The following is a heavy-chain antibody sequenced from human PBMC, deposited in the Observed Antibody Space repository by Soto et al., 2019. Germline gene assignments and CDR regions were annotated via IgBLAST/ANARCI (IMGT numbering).Heavy chain of an antibody. CDR2: ISGSGGST. Sequence: EVQLLESGGGLVQPGGSLRLSCAASGFTFSSYAMSWVRQAPGKGLEWVSAISGSGGSTYYADSVKGRFTISRDNSKNTLYLQMNSLRAEDTAVSYCAKDRWDYVWGSYRSVPFDYWGQGTLVTVSS. J-gene: IGHJ4*02. D-gene: IGHD3-16*02. CDR3: AKDRWDYVWGSYRSVPFDY. V-gene: IGHV3-23*01. CDR1: GFTFSSYA.